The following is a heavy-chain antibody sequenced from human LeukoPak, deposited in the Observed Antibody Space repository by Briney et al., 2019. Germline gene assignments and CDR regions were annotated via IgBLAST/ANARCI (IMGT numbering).Heavy chain of an antibody. V-gene: IGHV1-69*13. CDR2: IIPIFGTA. D-gene: IGHD3-3*01. CDR3: ARPKSITIFGVGTSDAFDI. J-gene: IGHJ3*02. CDR1: GGTFISYA. Sequence: ASVKVSCKASGGTFISYAISWVRQAPGQGLEWMGGIIPIFGTANYAQKFQGRVTITADESTSTAYMELSSLRSEDTAVHYCARPKSITIFGVGTSDAFDIWGQGTMVTVSS.